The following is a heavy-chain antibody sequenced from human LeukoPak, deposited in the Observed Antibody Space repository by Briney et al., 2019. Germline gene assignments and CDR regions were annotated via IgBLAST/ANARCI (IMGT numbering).Heavy chain of an antibody. D-gene: IGHD4-17*01. Sequence: SETLSLICAVYGDSFSDYYWSWIRNPPGKGQGWIGEINHSGNTNYNPSVKSQIHISINMAKYQVSLKLNSVTATDTGMYYCASAPPYGLDGFDIWRQGTMATVS. CDR3: ASAPPYGLDGFDI. J-gene: IGHJ3*02. V-gene: IGHV4-34*01. CDR1: GDSFSDYY. CDR2: INHSGNT.